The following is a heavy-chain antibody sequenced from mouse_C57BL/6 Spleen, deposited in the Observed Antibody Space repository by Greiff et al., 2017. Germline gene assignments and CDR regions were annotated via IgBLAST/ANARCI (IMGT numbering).Heavy chain of an antibody. CDR1: GFTFSDYG. Sequence: EVMLVESGGGLVKPGGSLKLSCAASGFTFSDYGMHWVRQAPEKGLEWVAYISSGSSTIYYADTVKGRFTISRDNAKNTLFLQMTSLRSEDTAMYYCAKRGNYDGYFYFDYWGQGTTLTVSS. D-gene: IGHD2-3*01. V-gene: IGHV5-17*01. J-gene: IGHJ2*01. CDR3: AKRGNYDGYFYFDY. CDR2: ISSGSSTI.